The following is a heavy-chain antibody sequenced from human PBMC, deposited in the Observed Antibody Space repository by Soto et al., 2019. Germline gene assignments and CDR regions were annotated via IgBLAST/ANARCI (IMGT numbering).Heavy chain of an antibody. CDR2: FDPEDGET. Sequence: QVQLLQSGAEVKKPGASVKVSCKVSGHTLTELSMHWVRQAPGRGLAWMGGFDPEDGETIFAQKFQGRVTMTEDTSTDSTYTELTSLRSEDAAVDYCAAGGTRWLDSPFDYWGQGTLVTISS. CDR1: GHTLTELS. V-gene: IGHV1-24*01. D-gene: IGHD1-1*01. CDR3: AAGGTRWLDSPFDY. J-gene: IGHJ4*02.